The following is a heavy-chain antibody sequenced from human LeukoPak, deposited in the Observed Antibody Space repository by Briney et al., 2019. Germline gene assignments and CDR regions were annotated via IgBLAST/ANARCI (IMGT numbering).Heavy chain of an antibody. CDR2: ISSSSSYI. V-gene: IGHV3-21*01. Sequence: PGGSLRLSCAASGFTFSSYAMSWVRQAPGKGLEWVSSISSSSSYIYYADSVKGRFTISRDNAKNSLYLQMNSLRAEDTAVYYCASPLYRGVDTAMANWGQGTMVTVSS. CDR1: GFTFSSYA. CDR3: ASPLYRGVDTAMAN. J-gene: IGHJ3*01. D-gene: IGHD5-18*01.